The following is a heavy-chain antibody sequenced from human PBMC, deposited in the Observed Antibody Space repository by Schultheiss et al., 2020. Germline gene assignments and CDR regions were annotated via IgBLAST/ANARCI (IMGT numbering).Heavy chain of an antibody. D-gene: IGHD4-17*01. J-gene: IGHJ4*02. V-gene: IGHV4-34*01. CDR1: GGSFSGFY. Sequence: SETLSLTCAVYGGSFSGFYWSWIRQPPGKGLEWIGEINHSGSTNYNPSLKSRVTISVDTSKNQFSLKLSSVTAADTAVYYCARGDDYGDSGVLVWGQGTLGTVSS. CDR2: INHSGST. CDR3: ARGDDYGDSGVLV.